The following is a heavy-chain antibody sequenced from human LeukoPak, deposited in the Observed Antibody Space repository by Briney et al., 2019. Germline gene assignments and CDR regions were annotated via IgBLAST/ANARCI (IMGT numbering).Heavy chain of an antibody. J-gene: IGHJ4*02. V-gene: IGHV4-39*07. CDR2: IFHSGST. CDR1: GGSISDRSFY. Sequence: SETLSLTCTFSGGSISDRSFYWGWIRQPPGQGLEWLGHIFHSGSTSYNSSFRSRVTILVATSKKQFFLEVNSVTAADTAVYYCARVATTFGGYYFDHWGLGILVTVSS. D-gene: IGHD3-3*01. CDR3: ARVATTFGGYYFDH.